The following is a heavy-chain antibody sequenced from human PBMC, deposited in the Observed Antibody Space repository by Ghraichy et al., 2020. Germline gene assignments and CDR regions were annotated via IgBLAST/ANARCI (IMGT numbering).Heavy chain of an antibody. J-gene: IGHJ4*02. V-gene: IGHV3-7*01. Sequence: GGSLRLSCAVSGFSSSTYWMTWVRQAPGKGLEWVANINQDGTKRYYVGSVKGRFTISRDNAKNSLYLQMNSERAEDTGVYFCACNGNWNYDYWGQGTLVTVSS. CDR3: ACNGNWNYDY. D-gene: IGHD1-1*01. CDR1: GFSSSTYW. CDR2: INQDGTKR.